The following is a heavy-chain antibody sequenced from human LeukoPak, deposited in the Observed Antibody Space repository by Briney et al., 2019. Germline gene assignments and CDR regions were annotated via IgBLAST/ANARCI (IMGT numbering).Heavy chain of an antibody. J-gene: IGHJ5*02. CDR3: SRAARIVAAGNWLYNWFDP. CDR1: GGTFTSYA. Sequence: ASVKLSCKASGGTFTSYANSWVRQAPGQGLEWMGGIIPNFSTANYEQKFQGRVMIIADESTSTAYMELSSLRSEDAAVYYCSRAARIVAAGNWLYNWFDPWGQGTLVTVSS. D-gene: IGHD6-13*01. V-gene: IGHV1-69*13. CDR2: IIPNFSTA.